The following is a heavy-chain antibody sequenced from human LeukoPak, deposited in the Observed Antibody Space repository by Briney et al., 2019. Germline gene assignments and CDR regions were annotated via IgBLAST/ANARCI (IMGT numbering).Heavy chain of an antibody. D-gene: IGHD6-19*01. V-gene: IGHV3-21*01. Sequence: GGSLRLSCAASGFTFSSYSMNWVRQAPGKGLEWVSSISSSSSYIYYADSVKGRFTISRDNAKNSLYLQMNSLRAEDTAVYYCARDYSLAVAGLNDAFDIWGQGTMVTVSS. CDR1: GFTFSSYS. CDR2: ISSSSSYI. J-gene: IGHJ3*02. CDR3: ARDYSLAVAGLNDAFDI.